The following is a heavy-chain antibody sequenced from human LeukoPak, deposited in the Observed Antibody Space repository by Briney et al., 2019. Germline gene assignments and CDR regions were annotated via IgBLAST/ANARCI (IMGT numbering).Heavy chain of an antibody. Sequence: SQTLSLTCTVSGGSISSGSYYWSWIRQPAGKRLEWIGRIYTSGSTNYNPSLKSRVTISVDTSKNQFSLKLSSVTAADTAVYYCASGYDFWSGYYFDYWGQGTLVTVSS. V-gene: IGHV4-61*02. CDR2: IYTSGST. D-gene: IGHD3-3*01. CDR1: GGSISSGSYY. J-gene: IGHJ4*02. CDR3: ASGYDFWSGYYFDY.